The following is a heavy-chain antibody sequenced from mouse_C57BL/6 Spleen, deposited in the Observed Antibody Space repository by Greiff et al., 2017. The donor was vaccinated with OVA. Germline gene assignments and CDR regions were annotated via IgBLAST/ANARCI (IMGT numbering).Heavy chain of an antibody. CDR3: ARHNPAAFDV. CDR1: GFTFSDYY. J-gene: IGHJ1*03. V-gene: IGHV5-12*01. D-gene: IGHD6-1*01. Sequence: EVQLQESGGGLVQPGGSLKLSCAASGFTFSDYYMYWVRQTPEKRLEWVAYISNGGGSTYYPDTVKGRVTIPRDNAKNTLYLQMSRLKSEDTAMYDCARHNPAAFDVWGTGTTVTVSS. CDR2: ISNGGGST.